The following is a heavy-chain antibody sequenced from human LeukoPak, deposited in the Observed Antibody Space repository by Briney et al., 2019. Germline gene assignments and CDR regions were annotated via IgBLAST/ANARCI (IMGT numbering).Heavy chain of an antibody. D-gene: IGHD3-9*01. V-gene: IGHV3-48*01. CDR2: ISTGSGTI. Sequence: SGGSLRLSCAASGFTFTSYSMNWVRQAPGKGLEWLSYISTGSGTIYYADSVKGRFTISRDNAKNSLYLQMNSLRAEDTAVYYCARGPYYDILPLDYWGQGTLVTVSS. CDR3: ARGPYYDILPLDY. J-gene: IGHJ4*02. CDR1: GFTFTSYS.